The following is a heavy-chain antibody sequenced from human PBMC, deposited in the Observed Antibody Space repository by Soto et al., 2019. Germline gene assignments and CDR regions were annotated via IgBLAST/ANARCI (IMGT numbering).Heavy chain of an antibody. V-gene: IGHV3-30-3*01. D-gene: IGHD2-8*02. J-gene: IGHJ4*02. CDR3: ARGGGRRTGARSMDY. CDR1: GFTFSSYA. Sequence: GGSLRLSCAASGFTFSSYAMHWVRQAPGKGLEWVAVISYDGSNKYYADSVKGRFTISRDNSKNTLYLQMNSLRAEDTAGYYCARGGGRRTGARSMDYGGQGTLVTAPS. CDR2: ISYDGSNK.